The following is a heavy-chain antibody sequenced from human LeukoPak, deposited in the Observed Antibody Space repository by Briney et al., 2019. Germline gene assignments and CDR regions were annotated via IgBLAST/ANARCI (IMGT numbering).Heavy chain of an antibody. CDR1: GFTFSSYG. D-gene: IGHD1-26*01. CDR3: ASGIFGIVGATTHDAFDI. CDR2: ISGSGGST. J-gene: IGHJ3*02. Sequence: GGSLRLSCAASGFTFSSYGMSWVRQAPGKGLEWVSAISGSGGSTYYADSVKGRFTISRDNSKNTLYLQMNSLRAEDTAVYYCASGIFGIVGATTHDAFDIWGQGTMVTVSS. V-gene: IGHV3-23*01.